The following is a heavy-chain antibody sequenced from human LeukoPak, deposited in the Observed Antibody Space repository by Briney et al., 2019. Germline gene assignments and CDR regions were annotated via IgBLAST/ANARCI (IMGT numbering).Heavy chain of an antibody. V-gene: IGHV4-34*01. CDR2: INHSGST. CDR1: GGSFSGYY. Sequence: PSETLSLTCAVYGGSFSGYYWSWIRQPPGKGLEWIGEINHSGSTNYNPSLKSRVTISVDASKNQFSLKLRSVTAADTAVYYCARGLGGYVSRGVDWGQGTLVTVSS. D-gene: IGHD5-12*01. J-gene: IGHJ4*02. CDR3: ARGLGGYVSRGVD.